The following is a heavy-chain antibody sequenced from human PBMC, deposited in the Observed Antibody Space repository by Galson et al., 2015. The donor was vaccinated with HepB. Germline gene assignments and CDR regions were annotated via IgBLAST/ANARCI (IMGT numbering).Heavy chain of an antibody. CDR1: GYTFTNYG. V-gene: IGHV1-18*01. Sequence: SVKVSCKASGYTFTNYGLSWVQQAPGQGLEWMGWISTYNGNTDSAQKLQGRVTMTTDTSTSTVYMELRSLRSDDTAVYYCARESHAGVAFDIWGQGTMVTVSS. J-gene: IGHJ3*02. D-gene: IGHD3-10*01. CDR2: ISTYNGNT. CDR3: ARESHAGVAFDI.